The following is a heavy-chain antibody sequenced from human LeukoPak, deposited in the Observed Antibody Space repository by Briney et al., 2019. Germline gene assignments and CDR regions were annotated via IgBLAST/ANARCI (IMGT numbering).Heavy chain of an antibody. V-gene: IGHV1-2*02. Sequence: ASVKVSCKASGYTFTDYYMHWVRQAPGQGLEWMGWINPNSGGTNYAQKFYARVTMTRDTSISTAYMELSRLRSDDTAVFYYERSPDILTGENFDYWGQGTLVTVSS. CDR3: ERSPDILTGENFDY. J-gene: IGHJ4*02. D-gene: IGHD3-9*01. CDR2: INPNSGGT. CDR1: GYTFTDYY.